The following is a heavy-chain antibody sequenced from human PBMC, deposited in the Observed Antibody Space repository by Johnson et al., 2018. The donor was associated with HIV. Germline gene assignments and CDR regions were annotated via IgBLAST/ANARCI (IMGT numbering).Heavy chain of an antibody. J-gene: IGHJ3*02. Sequence: VQLVESGGGLVQPGGSLRLSCAASGFTFSSYAMSWVRQAPGKGLEWVSVIYSGGSTYYAGSVHGRFTISRDNSKNTLYLQMNSLRAEDTAVYYCARACRDGYTCDAFDSWGQGTMVTVSS. CDR3: ARACRDGYTCDAFDS. CDR2: IYSGGST. CDR1: GFTFSSYA. D-gene: IGHD5-24*01. V-gene: IGHV3-66*01.